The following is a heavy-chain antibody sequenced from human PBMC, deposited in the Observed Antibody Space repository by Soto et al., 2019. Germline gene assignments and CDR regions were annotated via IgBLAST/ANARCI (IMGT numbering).Heavy chain of an antibody. CDR1: GLTFNNYA. V-gene: IGHV3-23*01. Sequence: GGSLRLSCVVSGLTFNNYAMSWVRQAPGKGLEWVSSITGSGTGTYYADSVKGRFTVSRDNSKNTLYLQLNSLRADDSAVYYCARGTGQWLIYYGMDVWGQGTTVTVSS. CDR3: ARGTGQWLIYYGMDV. J-gene: IGHJ6*02. CDR2: ITGSGTGT. D-gene: IGHD6-19*01.